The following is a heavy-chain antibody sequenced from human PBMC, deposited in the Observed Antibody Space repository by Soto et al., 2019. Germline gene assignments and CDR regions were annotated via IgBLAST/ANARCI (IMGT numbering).Heavy chain of an antibody. V-gene: IGHV3-33*01. CDR2: IRYDGSNK. J-gene: IGHJ4*02. D-gene: IGHD4-4*01. CDR3: ARVTVTTHFDY. CDR1: GFTFSSYG. Sequence: GGSLRLFCAASGFTFSSYGMHWVRQAPGKGLEWVAVIRYDGSNKNYADSVKGRFTISRDNAKNTLYLQMNSLRAEDTAVYYCARVTVTTHFDYWGLGTLVTVSS.